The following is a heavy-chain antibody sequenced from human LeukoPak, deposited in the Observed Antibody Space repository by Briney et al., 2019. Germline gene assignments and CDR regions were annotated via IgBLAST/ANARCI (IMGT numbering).Heavy chain of an antibody. V-gene: IGHV4-39*07. CDR2: INHSGST. CDR1: GGSISSSSYY. Sequence: SETLSLTCTVSGGSISSSSYYWGWIRQPPGKGLEWIGEINHSGSTNYNPSLKSRVTISVDTSKNQFSLKLSSVTAADTAVYYCARVDYYRDAFDIWGQGTMVTVSS. CDR3: ARVDYYRDAFDI. D-gene: IGHD3-22*01. J-gene: IGHJ3*02.